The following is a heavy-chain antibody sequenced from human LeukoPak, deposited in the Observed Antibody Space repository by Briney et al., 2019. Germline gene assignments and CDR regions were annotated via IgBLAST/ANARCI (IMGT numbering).Heavy chain of an antibody. J-gene: IGHJ4*02. CDR1: GGSFSGYY. V-gene: IGHV4-34*01. D-gene: IGHD1/OR15-1a*01. CDR2: INHSGST. CDR3: ARENTVFDY. Sequence: SETLSLTCAVYGGSFSGYYWSWIRQPPGKGLEWIGEINHSGSTNYNPSLKSRVTISVDTSKNQFSLRLSSVTAADTAVYYCARENTVFDYWGQGTLVTVSS.